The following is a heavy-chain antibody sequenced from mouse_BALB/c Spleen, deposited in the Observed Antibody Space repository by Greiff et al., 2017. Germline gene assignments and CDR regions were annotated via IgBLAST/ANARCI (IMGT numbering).Heavy chain of an antibody. J-gene: IGHJ3*01. CDR3: ARRVHGSSYDWFAY. CDR2: IDPSNSET. D-gene: IGHD1-1*01. V-gene: IGHV1S127*01. CDR1: GYTFTSYW. Sequence: QVQLQQSGPELVKPGASVKMSCKASGYTFTSYWMHWVKQRPGQGLEWIGMIDPSNSETRLNQKFKDKATLNVDKSSNTAYMQLSSLTSEDSAVYYCARRVHGSSYDWFAYWAKGLWSLSLQ.